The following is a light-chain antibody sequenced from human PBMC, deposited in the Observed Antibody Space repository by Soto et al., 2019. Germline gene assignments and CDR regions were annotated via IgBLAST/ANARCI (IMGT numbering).Light chain of an antibody. J-gene: IGLJ2*01. CDR3: QSYDTSLSVSV. V-gene: IGLV1-40*01. Sequence: QSALTQPPSVSGAPGQSITISCTGSSSNIGAGYDVHWYQQLPGAAPKLLIYGNNNRPSGVPARFSASRSGTSASLAITWLQAEDEADYFCQSYDTSLSVSVFGGGTKVTVL. CDR1: SSNIGAGYD. CDR2: GNN.